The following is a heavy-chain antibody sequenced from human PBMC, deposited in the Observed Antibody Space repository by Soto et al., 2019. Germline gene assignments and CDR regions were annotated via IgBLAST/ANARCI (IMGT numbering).Heavy chain of an antibody. CDR3: AREGYSSGYYYYYGMDV. D-gene: IGHD3-22*01. V-gene: IGHV4-59*01. J-gene: IGHJ6*02. CDR1: GGSISNYY. CDR2: IYYSGST. Sequence: SETLSLTCTVSGGSISNYYWSWIRQPPGKGLEWIGYIYYSGSTNYNPSPKSRVTISVDTSKNQFSLKLSSVTAADTAVYYCAREGYSSGYYYYYGMDVWGQGTTVTVSS.